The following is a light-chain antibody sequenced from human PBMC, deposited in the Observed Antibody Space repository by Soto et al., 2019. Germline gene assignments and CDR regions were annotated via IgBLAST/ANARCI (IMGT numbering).Light chain of an antibody. CDR2: ENN. J-gene: IGLJ3*02. Sequence: NFMLTQPHSVSESPGKTVTISCTRSSGSVASNHVQWYQQRPGSAPTTLIYENNQRPSGVPDRFSGSVDSSSNSASLTISGLKTVDEADYYCQSYDSNNVVFGGGTKLTVL. V-gene: IGLV6-57*04. CDR1: SGSVASNH. CDR3: QSYDSNNVV.